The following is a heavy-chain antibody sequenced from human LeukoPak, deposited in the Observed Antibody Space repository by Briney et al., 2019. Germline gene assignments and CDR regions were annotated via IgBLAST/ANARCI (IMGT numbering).Heavy chain of an antibody. CDR3: ARDYCSSTSCLFDY. Sequence: GSSVKVSCKASGYTFTGYHMHWVRQAPGQGLEWLGRINPNSGDTNCAQKFQGRVTMTRDTSISTAYMELNRLRSDDTAVYYCARDYCSSTSCLFDYWGQGTLVTVSS. CDR2: INPNSGDT. D-gene: IGHD2-2*01. V-gene: IGHV1-2*06. CDR1: GYTFTGYH. J-gene: IGHJ4*02.